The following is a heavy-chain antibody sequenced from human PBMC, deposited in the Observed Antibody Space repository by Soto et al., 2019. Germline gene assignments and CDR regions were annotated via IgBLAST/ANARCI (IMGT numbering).Heavy chain of an antibody. D-gene: IGHD1-1*01. CDR2: IKTDGSFT. V-gene: IGHV3-74*01. Sequence: AGTVSISCAASGFTFSKHWMHWVRQAPGKGLVWVSHIKTDGSFTRDTDSVKGRFTISRDNARNTLYLQMNSLRAEDTAVYYCARDNNWSLDYWGQGTLVTVSS. CDR1: GFTFSKHW. J-gene: IGHJ4*02. CDR3: ARDNNWSLDY.